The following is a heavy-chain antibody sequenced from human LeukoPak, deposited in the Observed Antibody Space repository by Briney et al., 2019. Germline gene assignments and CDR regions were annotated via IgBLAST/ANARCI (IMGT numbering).Heavy chain of an antibody. CDR2: ISGSGGST. J-gene: IGHJ6*02. CDR3: AKEVVYETDYYYYYGMDV. CDR1: GFTFSSYA. Sequence: GGSLRLSCAASGFTFSSYAMSWVRQAPGKGLEWVSAISGSGGSTYYADSVKGRFTISRDNSKNTLYLQMNSLRAEDTAVYYCAKEVVYETDYYYYYGMDVWGQGTMVTVSS. V-gene: IGHV3-23*01. D-gene: IGHD2-15*01.